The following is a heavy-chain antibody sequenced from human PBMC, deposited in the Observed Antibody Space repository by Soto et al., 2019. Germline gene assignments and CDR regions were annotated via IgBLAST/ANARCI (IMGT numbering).Heavy chain of an antibody. CDR2: IDPSDSYT. V-gene: IGHV5-10-1*01. CDR1: GYSFTSYW. Sequence: GESLKISCKGSGYSFTSYWISWVRQMPGKGLEWMGRIDPSDSYTNYSPSFQGHVTISADKSISTAYLQWSSLKASDTAMYYCARHYVAPPNYDILTGYYYEFDPWGQGTLGAVSS. J-gene: IGHJ5*02. D-gene: IGHD3-9*01. CDR3: ARHYVAPPNYDILTGYYYEFDP.